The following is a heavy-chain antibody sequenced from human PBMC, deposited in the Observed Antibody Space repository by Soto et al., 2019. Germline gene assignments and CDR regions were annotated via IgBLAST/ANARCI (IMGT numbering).Heavy chain of an antibody. Sequence: EVQLLESGGGLVQPGGSLRLSCAASGFTFSSYAMSWVRQAPGKGLEWVSAISGSGGSTYYADSVKGRFTISRDNSKNTLNLQMNSMRAEYTAVYYCAKGTKTIFEWLYHDAFDIWGQGTMVTVSS. CDR1: GFTFSSYA. J-gene: IGHJ3*02. CDR2: ISGSGGST. V-gene: IGHV3-23*01. CDR3: AKGTKTIFEWLYHDAFDI. D-gene: IGHD3-3*01.